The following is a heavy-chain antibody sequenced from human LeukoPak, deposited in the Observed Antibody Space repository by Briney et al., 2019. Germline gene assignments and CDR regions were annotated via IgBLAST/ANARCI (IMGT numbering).Heavy chain of an antibody. CDR3: ARGGRWELPRPYAFDI. V-gene: IGHV1-18*01. CDR1: GYSFNTYA. Sequence: ASVKVSCKASGYSFNTYAMNWVRQAPGQGLEWMGWISVYNGHTNYAQNLQGRVTMTTDTSTSTAYMELRSLRSDDTAVYYCARGGRWELPRPYAFDIWGQGTMVTVSS. D-gene: IGHD1-26*01. J-gene: IGHJ3*02. CDR2: ISVYNGHT.